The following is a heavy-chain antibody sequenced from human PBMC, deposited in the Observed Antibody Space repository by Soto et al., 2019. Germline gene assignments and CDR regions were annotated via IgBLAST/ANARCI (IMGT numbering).Heavy chain of an antibody. CDR1: GLIFSDVW. CDR3: TTSNLGVDF. D-gene: IGHD1-1*01. Sequence: GGSLRLSCAASGLIFSDVWMTWVRQAPGKGLEWVGRIKTKPDDGTIDYAAPVRGRFTISRDDSKNTLYLQMTSLTPDDTGVYYCTTSNLGVDFWGPGTLVTV. CDR2: IKTKPDDGTI. V-gene: IGHV3-15*01. J-gene: IGHJ4*02.